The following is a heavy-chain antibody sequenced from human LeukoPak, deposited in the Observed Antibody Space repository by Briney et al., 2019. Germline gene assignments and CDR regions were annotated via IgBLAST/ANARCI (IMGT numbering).Heavy chain of an antibody. J-gene: IGHJ4*02. V-gene: IGHV3-30-3*01. CDR3: ARDATYCSSTSCSRGGFDY. D-gene: IGHD2-2*01. Sequence: PGGSLRLSCAASGFTFSSYAMHWVRQAPGKGLEWVAVISYDGSNKYYADSVKGRFTISRDNSKNTLYLQMNSLRAEDTAVYYCARDATYCSSTSCSRGGFDYWGQGTLVTVSS. CDR1: GFTFSSYA. CDR2: ISYDGSNK.